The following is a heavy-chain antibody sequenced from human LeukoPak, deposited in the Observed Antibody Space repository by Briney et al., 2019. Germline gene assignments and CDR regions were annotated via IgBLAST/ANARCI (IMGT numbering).Heavy chain of an antibody. CDR1: GLTFSRYA. Sequence: HPGGSLRLSCAASGLTFSRYAINWVRQPPGKGLEWVSIISNSGGISVYADSVKGRFTISRDNSKNTLYLQMNSLRAEDTGVYYCARGVDYGDYGLGYWGQGTLVTVSS. J-gene: IGHJ4*02. V-gene: IGHV3-23*01. CDR3: ARGVDYGDYGLGY. CDR2: ISNSGGIS. D-gene: IGHD4-17*01.